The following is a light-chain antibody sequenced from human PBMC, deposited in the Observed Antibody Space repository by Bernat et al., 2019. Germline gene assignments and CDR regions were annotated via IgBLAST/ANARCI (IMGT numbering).Light chain of an antibody. V-gene: IGLV3-25*03. CDR2: KDS. Sequence: SYELTQPPSVSVSPGQTARITCSGDALPKQYAYWYQQKPGQAPVLVIYKDSERPSGIPERFSGLSSGTTVTLTISGVQAEDEADYYCQSADSSGTWVFGGGTKLTVL. J-gene: IGLJ3*02. CDR3: QSADSSGTWV. CDR1: ALPKQY.